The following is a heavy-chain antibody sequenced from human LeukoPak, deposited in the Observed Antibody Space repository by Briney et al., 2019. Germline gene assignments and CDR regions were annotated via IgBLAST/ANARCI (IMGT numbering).Heavy chain of an antibody. J-gene: IGHJ3*02. D-gene: IGHD3-10*01. CDR1: GGSFSGYY. V-gene: IGHV4-34*01. CDR3: ARDAGILWFGELSPDPQDAFDI. CDR2: INHSGST. Sequence: SETLSLTCAVYGGSFSGYYWSWIRQPPGKGLEWIGEINHSGSTNYNPSLKSRVTISVDTSKNQFSLKLSSVTAADTAVYYCARDAGILWFGELSPDPQDAFDIWGQGTMVTVSS.